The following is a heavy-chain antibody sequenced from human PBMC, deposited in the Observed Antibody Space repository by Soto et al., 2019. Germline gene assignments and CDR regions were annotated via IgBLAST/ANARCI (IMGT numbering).Heavy chain of an antibody. CDR2: ISYDGSNK. CDR3: ARSVGPRPLYRGLGMGDNRFDP. CDR1: GFTFSSYA. J-gene: IGHJ5*02. D-gene: IGHD7-27*01. Sequence: QVQLVESGGGVVQPGRSLRLSCAASGFTFSSYAMHWVRQAPGKGLEWVAVISYDGSNKYYADSVKGRFTISRDNSKNTLYLQMNSLRAEDTAVYYCARSVGPRPLYRGLGMGDNRFDPWGQGTLVTVSS. V-gene: IGHV3-30-3*01.